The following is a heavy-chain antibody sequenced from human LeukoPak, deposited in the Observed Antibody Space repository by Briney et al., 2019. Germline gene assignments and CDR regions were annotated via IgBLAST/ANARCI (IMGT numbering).Heavy chain of an antibody. Sequence: GESLKISCKGSGYSFTSYWIGWVRQMPGKGLEWMGIIYPGDSDTRYSPSFQGQVTISADKSISTAYLQWSSLKASDTAMYDCARHGRHSNTPAAYWGQGTLVTVSS. V-gene: IGHV5-51*01. CDR3: ARHGRHSNTPAAY. J-gene: IGHJ4*02. CDR2: IYPGDSDT. CDR1: GYSFTSYW. D-gene: IGHD4-11*01.